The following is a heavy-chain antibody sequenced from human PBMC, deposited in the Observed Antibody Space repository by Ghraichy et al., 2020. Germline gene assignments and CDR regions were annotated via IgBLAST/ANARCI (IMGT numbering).Heavy chain of an antibody. D-gene: IGHD3-22*01. J-gene: IGHJ4*02. CDR1: GGTFSSYA. V-gene: IGHV1-69*05. CDR3: AKHTYYYDSSGYYNYY. Sequence: SVKVSCKASGGTFSSYAISWVRQAPGQGLEWMGGIIPIFGTANYAQKFQGRVTITTDESTSTAYMELSSLRSEDTAVYYCAKHTYYYDSSGYYNYYWGQGTLVTVSS. CDR2: IIPIFGTA.